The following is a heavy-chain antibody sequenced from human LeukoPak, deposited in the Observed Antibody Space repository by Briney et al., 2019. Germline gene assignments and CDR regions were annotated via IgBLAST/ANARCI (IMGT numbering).Heavy chain of an antibody. CDR1: GGSISSTGYY. CDR3: ARDDILTGSFDF. D-gene: IGHD3-9*01. V-gene: IGHV4-39*02. Sequence: PSETLSLTCTVSGGSISSTGYYWDWIRQPPGKGLEWIGNIYYSGINYYNPSLRSRVTISVDTSKNQFSLKVSSVTAADAAVYCCARDDILTGSFDFWGQGTLVTVSS. J-gene: IGHJ4*02. CDR2: IYYSGIN.